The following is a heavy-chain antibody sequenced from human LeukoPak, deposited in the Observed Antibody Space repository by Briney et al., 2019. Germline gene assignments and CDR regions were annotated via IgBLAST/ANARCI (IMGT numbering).Heavy chain of an antibody. Sequence: GGSLRLSCAASGFTFSSYAMSWVRQAPGKGLEWVSAISGSGGSTYYADSVKGRFTISRDNSKNTLYLQMNSLRAEDTAVYYCAKDLGRTQFLGPSYWGQGTLVTVSS. CDR2: ISGSGGST. D-gene: IGHD3-3*01. V-gene: IGHV3-23*01. CDR3: AKDLGRTQFLGPSY. J-gene: IGHJ4*02. CDR1: GFTFSSYA.